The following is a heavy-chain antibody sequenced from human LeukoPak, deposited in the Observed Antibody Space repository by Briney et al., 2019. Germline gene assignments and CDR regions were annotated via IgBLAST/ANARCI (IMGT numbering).Heavy chain of an antibody. J-gene: IGHJ4*02. D-gene: IGHD1-26*01. V-gene: IGHV3-7*03. CDR3: AREDSVSYSIYFDY. Sequence: GGSLRLSCAASGFSFSNYWMSWVRQGPGKGLEWVANIKQDGIEKRYVDSVKGRFTISRDNAKSSLYLQMNSLRAEDTAVYYCAREDSVSYSIYFDYWGQGTLVTVSS. CDR2: IKQDGIEK. CDR1: GFSFSNYW.